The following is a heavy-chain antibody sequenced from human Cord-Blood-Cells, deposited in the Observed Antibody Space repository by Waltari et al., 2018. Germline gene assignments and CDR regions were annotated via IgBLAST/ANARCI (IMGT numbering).Heavy chain of an antibody. V-gene: IGHV4-59*01. Sequence: QVQLQESGPGLVQPSETLSLTCTVSGGSISSYYWSWIRQPPGKGLEWIGYIYYSGSTNYNPSLKSRVTISVDTSKNQFSLKLSSVTAADTAVYYCARVIAAGTYYFDYWGQGTLVTVSS. CDR1: GGSISSYY. CDR3: ARVIAAGTYYFDY. J-gene: IGHJ4*02. D-gene: IGHD6-13*01. CDR2: IYYSGST.